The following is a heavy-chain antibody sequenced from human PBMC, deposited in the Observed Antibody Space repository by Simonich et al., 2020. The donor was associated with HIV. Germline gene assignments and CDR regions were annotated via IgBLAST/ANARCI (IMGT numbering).Heavy chain of an antibody. Sequence: QVQLQQWGAGLLKPSETLSLTCAVYGGSFSGYYWSWIRQPPGKGLEWIGENNHSGSTNYNPSRKSRITISVDTSKNQFSLKLSSVTAADTAVYYCARRHPTTVTTPYFDYWGQGTLVTVSS. CDR3: ARRHPTTVTTPYFDY. CDR1: GGSFSGYY. D-gene: IGHD4-17*01. J-gene: IGHJ4*02. CDR2: NNHSGST. V-gene: IGHV4-34*01.